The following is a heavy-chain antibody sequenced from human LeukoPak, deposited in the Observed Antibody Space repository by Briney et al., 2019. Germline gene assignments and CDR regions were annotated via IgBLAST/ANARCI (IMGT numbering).Heavy chain of an antibody. V-gene: IGHV4-39*01. CDR1: GGSISSGGYY. J-gene: IGHJ3*02. Sequence: SQTLSLTCTVSGGSISSGGYYWGWIRQPPGKGLEWIGSIYYSGSTYYNPSLRSRVTISVDTSKNQFSLKLSSVTAADTAVYYCARQGTHGDTDAFDIWGQGTMVTVSS. D-gene: IGHD4-17*01. CDR3: ARQGTHGDTDAFDI. CDR2: IYYSGST.